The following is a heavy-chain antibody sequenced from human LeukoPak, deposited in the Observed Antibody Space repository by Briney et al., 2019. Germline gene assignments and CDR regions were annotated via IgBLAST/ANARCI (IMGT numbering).Heavy chain of an antibody. CDR1: GGSISSYY. J-gene: IGHJ6*03. CDR3: ARVTTVTTLFYYYYMDV. CDR2: IYYSGST. V-gene: IGHV4-59*01. D-gene: IGHD4-17*01. Sequence: SETLSLTCTVSGGSISSYYWSWIRQPPGKGLEWIGYIYYSGSTNYNPSLKSRVTISVDTSKNQFSLKLSSVTAADTAVYYCARVTTVTTLFYYYYMDVWGKGTTVTISS.